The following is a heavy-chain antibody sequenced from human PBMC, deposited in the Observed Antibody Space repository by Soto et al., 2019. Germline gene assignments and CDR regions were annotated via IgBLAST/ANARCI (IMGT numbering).Heavy chain of an antibody. CDR2: IYIGGGT. V-gene: IGHV3-66*01. CDR1: GLTVSTNP. CDR3: ARDGSGH. Sequence: EVQLVESGGGLVQPGGSLRLSCAASGLTVSTNPMSWVRQAPGKGLEWVSVIYIGGGTHYADSVKGRFTISRDNSKNTVNLQMNSLGPEDTAVYYCARDGSGHWGQGTLVTVSS. J-gene: IGHJ4*02.